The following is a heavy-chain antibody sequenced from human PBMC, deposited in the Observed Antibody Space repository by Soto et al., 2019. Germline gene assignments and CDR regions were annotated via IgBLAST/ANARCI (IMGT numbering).Heavy chain of an antibody. CDR3: ARERLELKLYYYGMDV. CDR1: GYTFSSFD. J-gene: IGHJ6*02. Sequence: ASVKVSCKASGYTFSSFDINWVRQATGQGLEWLEWMNPNSGNTGYAQKFQGRVTMTRNTSITTAYMELSSLRSEDTAVYYCARERLELKLYYYGMDVWGQGTTVTVYS. V-gene: IGHV1-8*01. CDR2: MNPNSGNT. D-gene: IGHD1-7*01.